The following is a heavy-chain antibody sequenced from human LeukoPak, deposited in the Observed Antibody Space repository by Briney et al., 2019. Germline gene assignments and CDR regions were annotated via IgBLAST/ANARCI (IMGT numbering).Heavy chain of an antibody. Sequence: GGSLRLSCAVSGFTFSSYSMSWVRQAPGKGLEWVSSISSSGTYKYYADSVKGRFTISRDNAKNSLYLQMNSLRAEDTAVYYCAKGKDSVAGATNDYWGQGTLVTVSS. CDR1: GFTFSSYS. CDR3: AKGKDSVAGATNDY. V-gene: IGHV3-21*01. CDR2: ISSSGTYK. D-gene: IGHD6-19*01. J-gene: IGHJ4*02.